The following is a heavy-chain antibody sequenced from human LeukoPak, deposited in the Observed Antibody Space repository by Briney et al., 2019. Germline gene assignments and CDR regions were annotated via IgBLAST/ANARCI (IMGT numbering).Heavy chain of an antibody. D-gene: IGHD6-19*01. CDR1: GYTFTTYD. CDR3: ARGQMSSSGLEDLDY. J-gene: IGHJ4*02. CDR2: MNPNSGNT. Sequence: GASVKVSCKASGYTFTTYDINWERQATGQGLEWMGWMNPNSGNTGYAQKFQGRVTMTRNTSISTAYMELSSLRSEDTAVYYCARGQMSSSGLEDLDYWGQGTLVTVSS. V-gene: IGHV1-8*02.